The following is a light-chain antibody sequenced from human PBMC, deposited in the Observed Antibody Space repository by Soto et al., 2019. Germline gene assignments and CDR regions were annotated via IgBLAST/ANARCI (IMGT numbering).Light chain of an antibody. CDR3: QSYDSSLVV. Sequence: QSVLTQPPSVSGAPGQRVTTSCTGSSSNIGAGYDVHWYQQLPGTAPKLLIYGNSNRPSGVPDRFSGSKSGTSASLAITGLQAEDEADYYCQSYDSSLVVFGGGTKVTVL. CDR1: SSNIGAGYD. CDR2: GNS. J-gene: IGLJ2*01. V-gene: IGLV1-40*01.